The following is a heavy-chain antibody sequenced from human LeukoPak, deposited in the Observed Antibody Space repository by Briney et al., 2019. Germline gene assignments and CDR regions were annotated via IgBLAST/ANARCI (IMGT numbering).Heavy chain of an antibody. Sequence: GGSLRLSCAASGFTFSSYGMHWVRQAPGKGLEWVAVIWYDGSNKYYADSVKGRFTISRDNSKNTLYLQMNSLRAGDTAVYSCAKELRRRGGSSPFDYGGQGPLVTVSS. V-gene: IGHV3-30*02. CDR3: AKELRRRGGSSPFDY. CDR2: IWYDGSNK. D-gene: IGHD2-15*01. J-gene: IGHJ4*02. CDR1: GFTFSSYG.